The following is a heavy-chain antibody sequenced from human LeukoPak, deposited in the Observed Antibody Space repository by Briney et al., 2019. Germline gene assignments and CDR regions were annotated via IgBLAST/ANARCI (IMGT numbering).Heavy chain of an antibody. CDR3: ARDLTEMNPFSSLGFDY. CDR1: GYTLTELS. Sequence: ASVKVSCKVSGYTLTELSMHWVRQAPGKGLEWMGGFDPEDGETIYAQKFQGRVTMTRDTSISTAYMELSRLRSDDTAVYYCARDLTEMNPFSSLGFDYWGQGTLVTVSS. D-gene: IGHD3-9*01. CDR2: FDPEDGET. V-gene: IGHV1-24*01. J-gene: IGHJ4*02.